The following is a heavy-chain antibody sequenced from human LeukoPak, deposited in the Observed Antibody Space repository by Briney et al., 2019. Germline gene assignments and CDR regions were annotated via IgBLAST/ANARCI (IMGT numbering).Heavy chain of an antibody. V-gene: IGHV4-34*01. CDR1: GGSFSGYY. D-gene: IGHD3-10*01. CDR2: INHSGSI. J-gene: IGHJ3*02. CDR3: ARSSYYYGADAFDI. Sequence: SETLSLTCTVYGGSFSGYYWSWIRQPPGRGLEWIGEINHSGSINYNPSLKSRVTISVDTSKKQFSLKLSSVTAADTAVYYCARSSYYYGADAFDIWGQGTMVTVSS.